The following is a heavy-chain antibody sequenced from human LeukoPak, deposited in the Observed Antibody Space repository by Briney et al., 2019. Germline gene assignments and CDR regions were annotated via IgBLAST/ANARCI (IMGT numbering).Heavy chain of an antibody. CDR1: GGSISGFY. CDR3: ARVQKTWFGELSEFDP. Sequence: SETLSLTCTVSGGSISGFYWYWLRQPPGKGLEWIGYIFHSGNTRYNPSLKSRVTISVDTPKNQFSLRLTSVTAVDTAVYYCARVQKTWFGELSEFDPWGQGTLVTVSS. D-gene: IGHD3-10*01. J-gene: IGHJ5*02. CDR2: IFHSGNT. V-gene: IGHV4-59*01.